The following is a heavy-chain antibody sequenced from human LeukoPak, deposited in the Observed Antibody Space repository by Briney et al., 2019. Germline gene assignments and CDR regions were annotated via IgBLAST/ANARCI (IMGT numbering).Heavy chain of an antibody. J-gene: IGHJ4*02. Sequence: PGGSLRLSCAASGFTFSSYSMNWVRQAPGKGLEWVSSISSSSSYIYYADSVKGRFTISRDNAKNSLYLQMNSLRAEDTAVYYCATGSSYDYVWGSHAFDYWGQGTLVTVSS. V-gene: IGHV3-21*01. CDR1: GFTFSSYS. D-gene: IGHD3-16*01. CDR3: ATGSSYDYVWGSHAFDY. CDR2: ISSSSSYI.